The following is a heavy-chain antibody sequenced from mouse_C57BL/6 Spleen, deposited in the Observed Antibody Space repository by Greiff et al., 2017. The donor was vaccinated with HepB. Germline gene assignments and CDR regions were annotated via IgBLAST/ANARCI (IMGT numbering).Heavy chain of an antibody. Sequence: EVQLQQSGPELVKPGASVKIPCKASGYTFTDYNMDWVKQSHGKSLEWIGDINPNNGGTIYNQKFKGKATLTVDKSSSTAYMELRSLTSEDTAVYYCAREWALAYWGQGTLVTVSA. CDR3: AREWALAY. J-gene: IGHJ3*01. CDR2: INPNNGGT. V-gene: IGHV1-18*01. CDR1: GYTFTDYN.